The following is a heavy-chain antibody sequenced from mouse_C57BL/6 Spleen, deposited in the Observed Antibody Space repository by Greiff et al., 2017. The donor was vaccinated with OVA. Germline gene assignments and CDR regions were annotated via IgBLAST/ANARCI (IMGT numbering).Heavy chain of an antibody. CDR3: ARREEVYDGTTPFAY. D-gene: IGHD2-3*01. CDR2: IYPSDSET. Sequence: QVQLQQPGAELVRPGSSVKLSCKASGYTFTSYWMDWVKQRPGQGLEWIGNIYPSDSETHYNQKFKDKATLTVDKSSSTAYMQLSSLTSEDSAVYYCARREEVYDGTTPFAYWGQGTLVTVSA. J-gene: IGHJ3*01. V-gene: IGHV1-61*01. CDR1: GYTFTSYW.